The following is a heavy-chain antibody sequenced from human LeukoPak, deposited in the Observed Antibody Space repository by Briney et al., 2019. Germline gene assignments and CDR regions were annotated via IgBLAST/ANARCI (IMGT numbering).Heavy chain of an antibody. Sequence: GGSLRLSCAASGFTFSSYGTHWVRQAPGKGLEWVAVIWYDGSNKYYADSVKGRFTISRDNSKNTLYLQMNSLRAEDTAVYYCARATGAAIRVANRTYYYDSSEDYWGQGTLVTVSS. CDR1: GFTFSSYG. J-gene: IGHJ4*02. V-gene: IGHV3-33*01. CDR2: IWYDGSNK. D-gene: IGHD3-22*01. CDR3: ARATGAAIRVANRTYYYDSSEDY.